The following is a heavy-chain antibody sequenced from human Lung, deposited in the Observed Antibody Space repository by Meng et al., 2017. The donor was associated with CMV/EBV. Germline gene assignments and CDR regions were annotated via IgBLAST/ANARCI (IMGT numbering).Heavy chain of an antibody. J-gene: IGHJ6*02. Sequence: SETLSLTCAVYGGSFSGYYWSWIRQPPGKGLEWIGEINHSGSTNYNPSLKSRVTISVDTSKNQFSLKLSSVTAADTAVYYCARTTYDFWSGIYYYYYYGMAVWGQGNXV. CDR2: INHSGST. CDR1: GGSFSGYY. CDR3: ARTTYDFWSGIYYYYYYGMAV. D-gene: IGHD3-3*01. V-gene: IGHV4-34*01.